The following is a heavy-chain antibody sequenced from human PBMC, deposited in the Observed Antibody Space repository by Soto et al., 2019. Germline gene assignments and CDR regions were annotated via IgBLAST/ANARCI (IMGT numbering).Heavy chain of an antibody. CDR3: AREVGHMDV. D-gene: IGHD2-2*01. V-gene: IGHV1-18*04. CDR2: VSPYNGDT. Sequence: QVQFVQSGAEVKKPGASVKVSCKASGYTFTTYGINWVRQAPGQGLEWMGWVSPYNGDTTYAQKVQGRVTMTTDTSTRTAYLELRSLRSDDTAVYYCAREVGHMDVWGQGTTVTVSS. CDR1: GYTFTTYG. J-gene: IGHJ6*02.